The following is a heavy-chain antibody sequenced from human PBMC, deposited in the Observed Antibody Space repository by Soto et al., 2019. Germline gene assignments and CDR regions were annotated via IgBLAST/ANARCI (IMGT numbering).Heavy chain of an antibody. D-gene: IGHD3-3*01. CDR2: ISGSGGST. J-gene: IGHJ5*02. V-gene: IGHV3-23*01. CDR3: AKSLLRFLEWPNTREAWFDP. CDR1: GFTFSSYA. Sequence: EVQLLESGGGLVQPGGSLRLSCAASGFTFSSYAMSWVRQAPGKGLEWVSAISGSGGSTYYADSVKGRFTISRDNSKNPLYLQMNSLRAEDTAVYYCAKSLLRFLEWPNTREAWFDPWGQGTLVTVSS.